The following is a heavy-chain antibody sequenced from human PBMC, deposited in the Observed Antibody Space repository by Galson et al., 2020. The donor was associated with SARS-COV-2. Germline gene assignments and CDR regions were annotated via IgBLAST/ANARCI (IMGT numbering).Heavy chain of an antibody. CDR2: IYHSGST. CDR1: GGSISSGGYS. D-gene: IGHD2-15*01. Sequence: ASETLSLTCAVSGGSISSGGYSWSWIRQPPGKGLEWIGYIYHSGSTYYNPSLKSRVTISVDRSRNQFSLRLSSVTAADTAVYYCARVGGGDCSGGSCYPSIDYWGQGTLVTVSS. J-gene: IGHJ4*02. V-gene: IGHV4-30-2*01. CDR3: ARVGGGDCSGGSCYPSIDY.